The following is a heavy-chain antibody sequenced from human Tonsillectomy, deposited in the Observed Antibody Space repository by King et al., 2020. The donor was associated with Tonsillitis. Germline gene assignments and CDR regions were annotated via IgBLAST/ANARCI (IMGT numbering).Heavy chain of an antibody. CDR1: GFTFSSYG. J-gene: IGHJ4*02. Sequence: VQLVESGGGVVQPGRSLRLSCAASGFTFSSYGMHWVRQAPGKGLEWVADISYDGSNKYYEDSVKGRFTISRDNSKNTLYWQMNSLRAEDTAVYYCAKGRVRFLEWLSYFDYWGQGTLVTVSS. CDR3: AKGRVRFLEWLSYFDY. CDR2: ISYDGSNK. D-gene: IGHD3-3*01. V-gene: IGHV3-30*18.